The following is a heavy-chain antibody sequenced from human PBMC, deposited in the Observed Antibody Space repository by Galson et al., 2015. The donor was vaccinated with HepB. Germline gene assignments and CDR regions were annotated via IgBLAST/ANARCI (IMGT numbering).Heavy chain of an antibody. J-gene: IGHJ6*02. D-gene: IGHD3-9*01. CDR3: AREMYDILTGYYYYGMDV. CDR2: ISYDGSNK. Sequence: SLRLSCAASGFTFSSYAMHWVRQAPGKGLEWVAVISYDGSNKYYADSVKGRFTISRDNSKNTLYLQMNSLRAEDTAVYYCAREMYDILTGYYYYGMDVWGQGTTVTVSS. CDR1: GFTFSSYA. V-gene: IGHV3-30*04.